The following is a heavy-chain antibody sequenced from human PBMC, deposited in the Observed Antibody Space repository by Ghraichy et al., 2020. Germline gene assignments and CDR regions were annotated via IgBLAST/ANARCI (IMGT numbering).Heavy chain of an antibody. CDR1: GYTLTELS. D-gene: IGHD3-22*01. J-gene: IGHJ3*02. V-gene: IGHV1-24*01. CDR2: FDPEDGET. CDR3: ATDYYYDSSGQPRAFDI. Sequence: ASVKVSCKVSGYTLTELSMHWVRQAPGKGLEWMGGFDPEDGETIYAQKFQGRVTMTEDTSTDTAYMELSSLRSEDTAVYYCATDYYYDSSGQPRAFDIWGQGTMVTVSS.